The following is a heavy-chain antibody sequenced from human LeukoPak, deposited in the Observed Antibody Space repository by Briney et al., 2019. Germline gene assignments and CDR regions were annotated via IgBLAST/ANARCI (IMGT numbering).Heavy chain of an antibody. CDR2: INHSGST. Sequence: SGTLSLTCTVSGGSISSSSYYWGWIRQPPGKGLEWIGEINHSGSTNYNPSLKSRVTISVDTSKNQFSLKLSSVTAADTAVYYCARGPNYGSVDYWGQGTLVTVSS. D-gene: IGHD3-10*01. CDR3: ARGPNYGSVDY. J-gene: IGHJ4*02. CDR1: GGSISSSSYY. V-gene: IGHV4-39*07.